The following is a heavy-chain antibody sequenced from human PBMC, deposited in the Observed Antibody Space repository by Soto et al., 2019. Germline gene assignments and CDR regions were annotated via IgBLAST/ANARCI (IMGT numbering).Heavy chain of an antibody. CDR3: ARDTTYSSGWNFDY. J-gene: IGHJ4*02. V-gene: IGHV1-18*01. D-gene: IGHD6-19*01. Sequence: QVQLVQSGAEVKKPGASVKVSCKASGYTLSNYAITWVRQAPGQGLEWMGWISGYNGNAKYAPKLKGRVTMTTDTSTRTVYMERRSLRSDDTAVYYCARDTTYSSGWNFDYWGQGTLVTVSS. CDR1: GYTLSNYA. CDR2: ISGYNGNA.